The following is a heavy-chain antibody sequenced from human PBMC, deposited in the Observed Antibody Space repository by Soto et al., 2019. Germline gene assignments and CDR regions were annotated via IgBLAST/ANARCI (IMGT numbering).Heavy chain of an antibody. J-gene: IGHJ6*02. Sequence: AETLSLTCTVSGGSVSSGSYYWSWIRQPPGKGLEWIGYIYDSGSTNYNPSLKSRVTISVDTSKNQFSLKLSSVTAADTAVYYCARDGVVVAARGSGMDVWGQGTTVTVSS. V-gene: IGHV4-61*01. CDR1: GGSVSSGSYY. D-gene: IGHD2-15*01. CDR3: ARDGVVVAARGSGMDV. CDR2: IYDSGST.